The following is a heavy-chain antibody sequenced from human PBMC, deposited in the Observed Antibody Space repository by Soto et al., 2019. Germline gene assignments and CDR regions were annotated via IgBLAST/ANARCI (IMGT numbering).Heavy chain of an antibody. CDR3: ASTDIVVVPATFDY. CDR1: GGSISSYY. V-gene: IGHV4-59*01. D-gene: IGHD2-2*01. J-gene: IGHJ4*02. CDR2: IYYSGST. Sequence: PSETLSLTCTVSGGSISSYYWSWIRQPPGKGLEWIGYIYYSGSTNYNPSLKSRVTISVDTSKNQFSLKLSSVTAADTAVYYCASTDIVVVPATFDYWGQGTLVTVSS.